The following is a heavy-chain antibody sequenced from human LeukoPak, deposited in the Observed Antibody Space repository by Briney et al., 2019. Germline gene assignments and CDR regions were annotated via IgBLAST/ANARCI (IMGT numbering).Heavy chain of an antibody. CDR2: ISYDGSNK. D-gene: IGHD3-22*01. J-gene: IGHJ4*02. CDR1: GFIFRDYG. CDR3: AKDLGYDSSGFDY. Sequence: PGTSLRLSCAASGFIFRDYGMHWVRQAPGKGLEWVAVISYDGSNKYYADSVKGRFTISRDNSKNTLYLQMNSLRAEDTAVYYCAKDLGYDSSGFDYWGQGTLVTVSS. V-gene: IGHV3-30*18.